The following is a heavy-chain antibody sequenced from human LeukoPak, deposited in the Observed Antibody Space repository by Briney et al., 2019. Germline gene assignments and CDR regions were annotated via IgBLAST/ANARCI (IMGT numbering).Heavy chain of an antibody. J-gene: IGHJ5*02. CDR2: IYYSGST. V-gene: IGHV4-39*01. Sequence: SETLSLTCTVSGGSTSSSSYYWGWIRQPPGKGLEWIGSIYYSGSTYYNPSLKSRVTISVDTSKNQFSLKLSSVTAADTAVYYCARLDYDYVWGSYRHNWFDPWGQGTLVTVSS. D-gene: IGHD3-16*02. CDR1: GGSTSSSSYY. CDR3: ARLDYDYVWGSYRHNWFDP.